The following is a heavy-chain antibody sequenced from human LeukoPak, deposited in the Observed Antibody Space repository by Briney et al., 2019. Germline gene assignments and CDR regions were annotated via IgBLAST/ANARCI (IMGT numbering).Heavy chain of an antibody. J-gene: IGHJ4*02. Sequence: GESLKISCKGSGYSFTSYWIGWVRQMAAKGLVWMGIIYPGDSDTRYSPSFQGQVTISADKSISTAYLQWSSLKASDTAMYYCARGPYSSSRVFDYWGRGTLVTVSS. CDR1: GYSFTSYW. CDR2: IYPGDSDT. CDR3: ARGPYSSSRVFDY. D-gene: IGHD6-6*01. V-gene: IGHV5-51*01.